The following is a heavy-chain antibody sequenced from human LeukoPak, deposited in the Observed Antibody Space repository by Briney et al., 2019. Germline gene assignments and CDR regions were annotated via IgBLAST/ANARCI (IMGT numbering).Heavy chain of an antibody. CDR3: VRGTVYFDY. J-gene: IGHJ4*02. CDR1: GFTFSNYW. V-gene: IGHV3-74*01. D-gene: IGHD4-11*01. Sequence: GGSLRLSCAASGFTFSNYWMHWVRQAPGKGLVWVSRINSDGRSTKYADSVKGRFAISRDNAKNTLYLQMNSLRAEDTAVYYCVRGTVYFDYWGQGTLVTVSS. CDR2: INSDGRST.